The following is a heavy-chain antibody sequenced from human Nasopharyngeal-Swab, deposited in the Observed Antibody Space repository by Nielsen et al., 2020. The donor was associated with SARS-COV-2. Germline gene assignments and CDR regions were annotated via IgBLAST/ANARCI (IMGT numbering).Heavy chain of an antibody. CDR3: ARDNGVNSYYYYGMDV. J-gene: IGHJ6*02. V-gene: IGHV4-30-4*01. CDR1: GGSFSDYY. Sequence: SETLSLTCAVYGGSFSDYYWSWIRQPPEKGLEWIGYIFYSGTTYYNPSLKSRLAISVDTSNNHFSLKLSSVTAADTAVYYCARDNGVNSYYYYGMDVWGQGTTVTVSS. D-gene: IGHD4-23*01. CDR2: IFYSGTT.